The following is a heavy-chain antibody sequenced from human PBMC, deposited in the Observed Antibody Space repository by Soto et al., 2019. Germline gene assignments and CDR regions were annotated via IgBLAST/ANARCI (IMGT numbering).Heavy chain of an antibody. Sequence: QVQLQESGPGLVKPSETLSLTCTVSGGSISDFYWSWIRQPPGKALEWIGYGYMYYSGSTYYNPSLGRRVSISVDPSNNQFSLGLSSVTAADTAVYYCARGSLSTVTANAFDVWGPGAPVTVSS. CDR3: ARGSLSTVTANAFDV. CDR2: MYYSGST. D-gene: IGHD2-21*02. V-gene: IGHV4-59*01. CDR1: GGSISDFY. J-gene: IGHJ3*01.